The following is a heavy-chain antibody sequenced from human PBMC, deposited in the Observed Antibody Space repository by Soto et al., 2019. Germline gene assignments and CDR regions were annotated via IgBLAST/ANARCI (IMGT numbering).Heavy chain of an antibody. CDR2: IYSGGYT. J-gene: IGHJ4*02. D-gene: IGHD3-10*01. Sequence: EVQLVESGGGLIQPGGSLRLSCAVSGFTVSNNYMSWVRQAPGKGLEGVSVIYSGGYTAYGDSVKGRFTISRDNSKNQQYPKKKSRRARARAVVYWGRPPGGGGYWGQGTLVTVSS. CDR3: GRPPGGGGY. V-gene: IGHV3-53*01. CDR1: GFTVSNNY.